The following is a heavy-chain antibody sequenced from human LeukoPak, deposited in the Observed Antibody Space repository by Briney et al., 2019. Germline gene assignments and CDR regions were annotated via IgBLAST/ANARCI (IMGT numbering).Heavy chain of an antibody. CDR3: ARAPLYYDSSGPLGY. CDR2: IYSGGST. D-gene: IGHD3-22*01. V-gene: IGHV3-53*01. Sequence: GGSLRLSCAASGFTVSSNYMSWVRQAPGKGLEWVSVIYSGGSTYYADSVKGRFTISRDNSKNTLYLQMNSLRAEDTAVYYCARAPLYYDSSGPLGYWGQGALVTVAS. CDR1: GFTVSSNY. J-gene: IGHJ4*02.